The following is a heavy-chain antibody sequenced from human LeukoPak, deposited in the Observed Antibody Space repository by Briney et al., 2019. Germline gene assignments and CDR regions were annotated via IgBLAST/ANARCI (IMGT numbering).Heavy chain of an antibody. Sequence: SETLSLTCTVSGYSISSGYYWGWIRQPPGKGLEWIGSIYHSGSTYYNPSLKSRVTISEDTSKNQFSLKLSSVTAADTAVYYCARRATRNYFDYWGQGTLVTVSS. J-gene: IGHJ4*02. D-gene: IGHD5-12*01. V-gene: IGHV4-38-2*02. CDR1: GYSISSGYY. CDR2: IYHSGST. CDR3: ARRATRNYFDY.